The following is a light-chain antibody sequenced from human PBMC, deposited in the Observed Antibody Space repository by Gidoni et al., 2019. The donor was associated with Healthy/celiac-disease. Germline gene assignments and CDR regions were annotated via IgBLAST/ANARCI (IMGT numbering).Light chain of an antibody. CDR1: SSDVGSYNL. J-gene: IGLJ3*02. CDR2: EVR. CDR3: CSYAGSSTLGV. V-gene: IGLV2-23*02. Sequence: QSALTQPASVSGSPGPSITISCTGTSSDVGSYNLVSWYQQHPGKAPKLMMYEVRKRPSGVSNRFSGSKSGNTASLTISGLQAEDEADYYCCSYAGSSTLGVFGGGTKLTVL.